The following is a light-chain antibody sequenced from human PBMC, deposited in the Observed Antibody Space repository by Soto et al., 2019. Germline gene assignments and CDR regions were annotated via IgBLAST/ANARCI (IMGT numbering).Light chain of an antibody. CDR2: DVS. Sequence: QSALTQPASASGSPGQSITISCTGTSSDVGGYNYVSWYQHRPGKAPKLLIYDVSNRPSGVSNRFSGSKSDNTASLTISGLQPEDEPDYYCSSYTPTNTRQIVFGTGTKVTV. J-gene: IGLJ1*01. V-gene: IGLV2-14*03. CDR1: SSDVGGYNY. CDR3: SSYTPTNTRQIV.